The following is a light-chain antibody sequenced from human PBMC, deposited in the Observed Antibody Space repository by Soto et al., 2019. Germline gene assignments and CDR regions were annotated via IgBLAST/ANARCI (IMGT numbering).Light chain of an antibody. J-gene: IGKJ1*01. V-gene: IGKV3-20*01. CDR1: QSVSSGY. Sequence: EIVVTQSPGTLSLSPGERASLSCTASQSVSSGYVAWYQQKPGQAPRLLIYGASFRASGISDRFSGSGSGTGFTLTISRLEPEDVAVYYCQQYAGSPRTFGQGTKVDIK. CDR2: GAS. CDR3: QQYAGSPRT.